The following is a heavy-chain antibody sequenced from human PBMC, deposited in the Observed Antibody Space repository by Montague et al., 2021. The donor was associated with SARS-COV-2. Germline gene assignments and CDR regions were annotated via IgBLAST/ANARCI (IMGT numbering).Heavy chain of an antibody. Sequence: SLRLSCAASGSTFRNYWMEWVRQGPGKGLVWVSNVNPDGTRTNYADSAKGRVTISRDNAKNTLYLQIDSLTADDTAVYYCARGAFSNGLDKWGQGTLVTVSS. D-gene: IGHD6-19*01. CDR3: ARGAFSNGLDK. CDR2: VNPDGTRT. CDR1: GSTFRNYW. V-gene: IGHV3-74*01. J-gene: IGHJ4*02.